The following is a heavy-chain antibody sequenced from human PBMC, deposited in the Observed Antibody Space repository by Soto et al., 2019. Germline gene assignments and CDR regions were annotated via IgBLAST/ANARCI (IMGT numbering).Heavy chain of an antibody. D-gene: IGHD2-2*01. Sequence: EVQLVESGGGLVQPGGSLRLSCAASGFTFRSYRMHWVRQAPGKGLVWVSRINGGGSSTSYADSVKGRFTISRDNAKNTLYLQMNSLRAEDTAVYYCARGLVVPAGDAFDIWGQGTMVTVSS. CDR2: INGGGSST. V-gene: IGHV3-74*01. CDR3: ARGLVVPAGDAFDI. J-gene: IGHJ3*02. CDR1: GFTFRSYR.